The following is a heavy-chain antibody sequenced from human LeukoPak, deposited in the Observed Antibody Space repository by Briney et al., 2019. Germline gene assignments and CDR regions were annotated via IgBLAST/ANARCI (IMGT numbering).Heavy chain of an antibody. J-gene: IGHJ3*02. CDR2: ISSSSSYI. D-gene: IGHD3-22*01. Sequence: GGSLRLSCAASGFTFSSYSMNWVRQAPGKGLEWVSSISSSSSYIYYADSVKGRFTISRDNAKNSLYLQMNSLRAEDTAVYYCARDNSGYYYDDLDAFDIWGQGTMVTVSS. V-gene: IGHV3-21*01. CDR3: ARDNSGYYYDDLDAFDI. CDR1: GFTFSSYS.